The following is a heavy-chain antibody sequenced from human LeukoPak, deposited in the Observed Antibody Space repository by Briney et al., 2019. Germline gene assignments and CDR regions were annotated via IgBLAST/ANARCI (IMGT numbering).Heavy chain of an antibody. CDR1: GFSFSDFC. CDR3: ASSIVDTAMVMIDY. J-gene: IGHJ4*02. CDR2: IKYDGSNK. Sequence: GGSLRLSCAASGFSFSDFCMSWVRQAPGKGLEWVANIKYDGSNKYYVDSVKGRFTISRDNAKNSLYLQMNSLRAEDTAVYYCASSIVDTAMVMIDYWGQGTLVTVSS. V-gene: IGHV3-7*01. D-gene: IGHD5-18*01.